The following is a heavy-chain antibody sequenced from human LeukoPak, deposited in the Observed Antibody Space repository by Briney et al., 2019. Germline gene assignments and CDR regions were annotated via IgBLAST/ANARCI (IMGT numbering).Heavy chain of an antibody. J-gene: IGHJ4*01. V-gene: IGHV3-11*03. D-gene: IGHD2-21*02. CDR2: ISSTGSYT. CDR3: ARKLGGAQCGGDCFFDH. Sequence: PGGSLSLSCEASGFMLNVYYMSWFRLAPGKGLEWLVYISSTGSYTTYADSVRGRFTISRDNAKNLLFLQMDNLRTEDTAVYYCARKLGGAQCGGDCFFDHWGQGTRVAVSS. CDR1: GFMLNVYY.